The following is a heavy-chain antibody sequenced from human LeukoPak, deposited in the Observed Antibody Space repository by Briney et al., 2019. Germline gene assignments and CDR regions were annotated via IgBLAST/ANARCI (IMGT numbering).Heavy chain of an antibody. CDR2: ISSSGSTI. J-gene: IGHJ4*02. D-gene: IGHD3-10*01. Sequence: GGSLRLSCAASGFTFSDYYMSWIRQAPGKGLEWVSYISSSGSTIYYADSVKGRFTISRDNAKNSLYLQMNSLRAEDTAVCYCARDLRFGELLLDYWGQGTLVTVSS. V-gene: IGHV3-11*01. CDR3: ARDLRFGELLLDY. CDR1: GFTFSDYY.